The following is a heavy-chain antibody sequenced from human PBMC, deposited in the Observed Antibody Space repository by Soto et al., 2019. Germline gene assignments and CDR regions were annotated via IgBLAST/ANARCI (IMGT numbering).Heavy chain of an antibody. CDR2: ISYDGSNK. CDR3: AKDFVDIVVVPAANYYGMDV. CDR1: GFTFSTYG. D-gene: IGHD2-2*01. Sequence: GGSLRLSCGASGFTFSTYGMHWVRQAPGKGLEWVAVISYDGSNKYYADSVKGRFTISRDNSKNTLYLQMNSLRAEDTAVYYCAKDFVDIVVVPAANYYGMDVWGQGTTVTVSS. V-gene: IGHV3-30*18. J-gene: IGHJ6*02.